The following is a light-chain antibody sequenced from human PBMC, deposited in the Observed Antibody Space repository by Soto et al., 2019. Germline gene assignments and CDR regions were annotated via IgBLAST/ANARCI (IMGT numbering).Light chain of an antibody. V-gene: IGKV3-11*01. CDR1: QSVSSY. CDR3: QQRSNWPGT. Sequence: EIVLTHSPATLSFSPWERSTLSCIASQSVSSYLAWYQQKPGQAPRLLIYDASNRATGIPARFSGSGSGTDFTLTISSLEPEDFAVYYCQQRSNWPGTFGQGTKVDIK. CDR2: DAS. J-gene: IGKJ1*01.